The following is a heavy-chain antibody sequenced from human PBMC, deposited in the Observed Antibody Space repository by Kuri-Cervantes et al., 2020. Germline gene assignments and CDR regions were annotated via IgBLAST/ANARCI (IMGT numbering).Heavy chain of an antibody. V-gene: IGHV3-48*04. J-gene: IGHJ4*02. D-gene: IGHD5-24*01. CDR1: GFTFSSYS. CDR3: AKGYHGYNLAVDY. Sequence: GGSLRLSCAPSGFTFSSYSMNWVRQAPGKGLEWVSYISSSSSTIYYADSVKGRFTISRDNAKNSLYLQMNSLRAEDTAVYYCAKGYHGYNLAVDYWGQGNLVTVSS. CDR2: ISSSSSTI.